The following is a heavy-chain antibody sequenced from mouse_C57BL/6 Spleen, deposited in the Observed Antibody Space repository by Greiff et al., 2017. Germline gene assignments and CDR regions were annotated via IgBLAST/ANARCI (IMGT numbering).Heavy chain of an antibody. Sequence: VQRVESGPGLVQPSQSLSITCTVSGFSLTSYGVHWVRQSPGKGLEWLGVVWSGGSTDYNAAFISRLSISKDNSKSQVFFKMNSLQADDTAIYYCARNWYDYDDWFAYWGQGTLVTVSA. J-gene: IGHJ3*01. CDR2: VWSGGST. V-gene: IGHV2-2*01. CDR3: ARNWYDYDDWFAY. D-gene: IGHD2-4*01. CDR1: GFSLTSYG.